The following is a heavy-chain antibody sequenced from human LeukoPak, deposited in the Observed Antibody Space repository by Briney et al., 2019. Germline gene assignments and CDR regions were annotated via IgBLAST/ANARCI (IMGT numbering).Heavy chain of an antibody. D-gene: IGHD1-26*01. CDR2: IYYSGTT. CDR3: ARDVGGSYYVNAFDI. J-gene: IGHJ3*02. CDR1: GDSISSRSYY. V-gene: IGHV4-39*07. Sequence: SETLSLTCTVSGDSISSRSYYWGWIRQPPGKGLEWIGSIYYSGTTYYNPSRKSRVTISVDTSKNQLSLKLSSVTAADTAVYYCARDVGGSYYVNAFDIWGQGTMVTVSS.